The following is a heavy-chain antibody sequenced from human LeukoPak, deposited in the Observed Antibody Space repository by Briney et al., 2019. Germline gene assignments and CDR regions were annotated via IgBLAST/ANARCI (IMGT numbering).Heavy chain of an antibody. CDR1: GGSISGYH. CDR3: ARVPRSYYYYYYMDV. V-gene: IGHV4-59*01. Sequence: SETLSLTCNVSGGSISGYHWSWIRQPPGKGLEWLGYIYYSGSSNYNPSLKSRVTMSADTSKNQFSLKLSSVTAADTAVYYCARVPRSYYYYYYMDVWGKGTRSPSP. CDR2: IYYSGSS. J-gene: IGHJ6*03.